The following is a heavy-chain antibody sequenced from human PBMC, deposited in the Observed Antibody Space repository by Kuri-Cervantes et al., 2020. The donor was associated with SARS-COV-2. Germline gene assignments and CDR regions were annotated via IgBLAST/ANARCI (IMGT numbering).Heavy chain of an antibody. Sequence: SQTLSLTCDVYGGSFSGYYWTWIRQPPGKGLEWIGHTYYSGTTKYNPSLKSRVTISIDTSKNQFALRLSTVTAADTAVYYCARGGTYYYDRSGFDWFDPWGQGTLVTVSS. J-gene: IGHJ5*02. D-gene: IGHD3-22*01. CDR3: ARGGTYYYDRSGFDWFDP. V-gene: IGHV4-34*01. CDR2: TYYSGTT. CDR1: GGSFSGYY.